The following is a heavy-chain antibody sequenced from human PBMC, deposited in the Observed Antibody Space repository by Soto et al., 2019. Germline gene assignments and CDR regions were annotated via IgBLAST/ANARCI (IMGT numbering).Heavy chain of an antibody. CDR1: GFTFSSYW. CDR2: IKSDGSGA. V-gene: IGHV3-74*01. J-gene: IGHJ4*02. D-gene: IGHD3-22*01. Sequence: EVQLVESGGALVQPGGSLRLSCAASGFTFSSYWMHWVRQAPGKGLVWVSRIKSDGSGAIYADSVKGRFTVSRDNAKNTWYLPMSSLGTEDTAEYYCTRGDGDYHDGNGYLGGHWGQGPRVTVSS. CDR3: TRGDGDYHDGNGYLGGH.